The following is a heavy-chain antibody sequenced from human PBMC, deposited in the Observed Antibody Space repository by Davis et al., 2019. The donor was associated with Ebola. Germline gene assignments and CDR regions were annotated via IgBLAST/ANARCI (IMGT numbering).Heavy chain of an antibody. Sequence: MPSETLSLTCAVYGGSFSGYYWSWIRQPPGKGLEWIGEINHSGSTNYNPSRTSRVTISVDTSKNQFSLKLSSVTAADTAVYYCARARRGYSYGTYYYYCMDVWGQGTTVTVSS. J-gene: IGHJ6*02. V-gene: IGHV4-34*01. D-gene: IGHD5-18*01. CDR2: INHSGST. CDR3: ARARRGYSYGTYYYYCMDV. CDR1: GGSFSGYY.